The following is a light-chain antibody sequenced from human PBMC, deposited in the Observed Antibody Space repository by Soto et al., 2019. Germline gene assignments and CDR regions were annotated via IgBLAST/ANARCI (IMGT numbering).Light chain of an antibody. CDR1: QRISTW. J-gene: IGKJ4*01. V-gene: IGKV1-12*02. CDR2: SAS. CDR3: QQANSFPSLT. Sequence: DIQMTQSPSSVSASVGDRVTITCRASQRISTWLAWYQQKPGKAPKLLIYSASILQSGVPSRFSGSGFGTDFTLTISSLQPEDFATYYCQQANSFPSLTFGGGTKVEIK.